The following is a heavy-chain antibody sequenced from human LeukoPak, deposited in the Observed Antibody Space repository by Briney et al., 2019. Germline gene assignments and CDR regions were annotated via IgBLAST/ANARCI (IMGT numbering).Heavy chain of an antibody. CDR3: AKASTTIHLLGWFDP. Sequence: HPARTLRLSCAASGFTFSSYAISWVRQAPVTGLHLVSAISGSGGSTYYADSVKGRFTISRDNSKNTLYLQMNSLRAEDTAVYYCAKASTTIHLLGWFDPWGQGTLVTVSS. CDR1: GFTFSSYA. CDR2: ISGSGGST. V-gene: IGHV3-23*01. J-gene: IGHJ5*02. D-gene: IGHD2-15*01.